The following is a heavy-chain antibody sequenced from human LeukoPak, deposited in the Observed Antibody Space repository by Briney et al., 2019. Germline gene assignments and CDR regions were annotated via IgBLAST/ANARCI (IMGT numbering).Heavy chain of an antibody. Sequence: SETLSLTCTVSGDSISSSNYYWGWIRQPPGKGLEWIGEVNHSGGTTYNPSLTTRVTILLDTSKNQFSLKLNSLTAADTAVYYCARSGTYLHSSTHDSWGQGTLITVSS. CDR3: ARSGTYLHSSTHDS. J-gene: IGHJ4*02. D-gene: IGHD2-2*01. CDR2: VNHSGGT. V-gene: IGHV4-39*07. CDR1: GDSISSSNYY.